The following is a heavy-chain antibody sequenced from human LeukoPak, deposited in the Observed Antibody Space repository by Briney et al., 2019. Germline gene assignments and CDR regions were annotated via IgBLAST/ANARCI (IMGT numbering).Heavy chain of an antibody. D-gene: IGHD2-21*01. CDR3: ARYCGGDCYGMDV. Sequence: GGSLRLSCAASGVTFSSYWMSWVRQAPGKGLERVANTNQDGSEEHYADSVKGRFTISRDNAKNSLYLQMNSLRAEDTAVYYCARYCGGDCYGMDVWGQGTTVTVSS. J-gene: IGHJ6*02. CDR1: GVTFSSYW. CDR2: TNQDGSEE. V-gene: IGHV3-7*01.